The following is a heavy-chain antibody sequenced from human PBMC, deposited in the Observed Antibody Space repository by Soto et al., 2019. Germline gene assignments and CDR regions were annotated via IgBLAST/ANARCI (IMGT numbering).Heavy chain of an antibody. CDR1: GFTFSRYW. CDR3: ARETYGDYFDY. Sequence: EVQLAESGGGLVQPGGSLRLSCAASGFTFSRYWMSWVRQAPGKGLEWVANIKQDGSERYYVDSVKGRLTISRDNAKNSLYLQMTSLRADDTAVYYCARETYGDYFDYWGQGALVTVSS. CDR2: IKQDGSER. V-gene: IGHV3-7*04. J-gene: IGHJ4*02. D-gene: IGHD3-10*01.